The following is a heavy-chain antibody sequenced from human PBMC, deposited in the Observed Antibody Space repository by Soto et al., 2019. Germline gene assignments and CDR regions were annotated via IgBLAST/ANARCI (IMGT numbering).Heavy chain of an antibody. CDR1: GGSFSGYY. D-gene: IGHD4-4*01. Sequence: SQTLSLTCAVYGGSFSGYYWSWIRQPPGKGLEWIGEINHSGSTNYNPSLKSRVTISVDTSKNQFSLKLSSVTAADTAVYYCARSFSPVTTDYWGQGTLVTVSS. V-gene: IGHV4-34*01. CDR2: INHSGST. CDR3: ARSFSPVTTDY. J-gene: IGHJ4*02.